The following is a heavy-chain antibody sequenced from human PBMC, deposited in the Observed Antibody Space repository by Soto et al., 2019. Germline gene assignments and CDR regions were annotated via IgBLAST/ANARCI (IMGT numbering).Heavy chain of an antibody. CDR1: GGSFSGYY. D-gene: IGHD3-3*01. J-gene: IGHJ5*02. Sequence: SETLSLTCAVYGGSFSGYYWGWIRQPPGKGLEWIGEINHSGSTNYNPSLKSRVTISVDTSKNQFSLKLSSVTAADTAVYYCARVKVFRGWFDPWGQGTLVTVSS. CDR3: ARVKVFRGWFDP. V-gene: IGHV4-34*01. CDR2: INHSGST.